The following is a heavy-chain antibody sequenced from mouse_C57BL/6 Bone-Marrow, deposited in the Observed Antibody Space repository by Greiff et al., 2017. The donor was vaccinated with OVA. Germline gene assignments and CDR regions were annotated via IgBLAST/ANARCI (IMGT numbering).Heavy chain of an antibody. J-gene: IGHJ2*01. D-gene: IGHD1-1*01. CDR2: ISSGGDYI. CDR3: TRASITTVVATFDD. Sequence: EVKLVESGEGLVKPGGSLKLSCAASGFTFSSYAMSWVRQTPEKRLEWVAYISSGGDYIYYADTVKGRFTISRDNARNTLYLQMSSLKSEDTAMYYCTRASITTVVATFDDWGQGTTLTVSS. CDR1: GFTFSSYA. V-gene: IGHV5-9-1*02.